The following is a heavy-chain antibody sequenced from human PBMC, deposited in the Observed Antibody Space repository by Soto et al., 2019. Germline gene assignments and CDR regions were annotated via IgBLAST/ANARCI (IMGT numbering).Heavy chain of an antibody. Sequence: EVQLVESGGGLVQPGGSLRLSCEASGLTFTSYSMNWVRQAPGKGLEWVSYISSSGTTIYFADSVKGRFTISRDNAKNSLYLQMNSLRAEDTAVYYCARQRVLDYWGQGTLVTVSS. V-gene: IGHV3-48*01. CDR1: GLTFTSYS. D-gene: IGHD1-1*01. CDR2: ISSSGTTI. J-gene: IGHJ4*02. CDR3: ARQRVLDY.